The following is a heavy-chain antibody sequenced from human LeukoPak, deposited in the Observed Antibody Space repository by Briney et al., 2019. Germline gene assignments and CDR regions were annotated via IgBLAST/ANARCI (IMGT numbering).Heavy chain of an antibody. D-gene: IGHD6-19*01. V-gene: IGHV4-61*02. CDR1: GGSISSGSYY. Sequence: PSETLSLTCTVSGGSISSGSYYWSWIRQPAGKGLEWIGRIYTSGSTNYNPSLKSRVTISVDTSKNQFSLKLSSVTAADTAVYYCARANRIAVAGTWGQGTLVTVSS. CDR2: IYTSGST. CDR3: ARANRIAVAGT. J-gene: IGHJ5*02.